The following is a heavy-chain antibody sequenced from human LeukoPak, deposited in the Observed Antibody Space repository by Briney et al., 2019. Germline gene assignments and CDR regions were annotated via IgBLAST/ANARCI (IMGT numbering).Heavy chain of an antibody. D-gene: IGHD3-22*01. J-gene: IGHJ4*02. CDR2: VFNSGTT. Sequence: SETLSLTCNVSGGSISSSSYLWGWIRQPPGKGLEWIGSVFNSGTTYYNSSLKSRVTITVDTSKNQFSLKLSSVTAADTAVYYCARQGVIITYFDYWGRGILVTVSS. CDR3: ARQGVIITYFDY. CDR1: GGSISSSSYL. V-gene: IGHV4-39*01.